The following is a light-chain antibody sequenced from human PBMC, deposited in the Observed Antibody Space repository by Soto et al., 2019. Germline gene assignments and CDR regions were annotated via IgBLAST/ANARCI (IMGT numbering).Light chain of an antibody. CDR1: SIDVGGYNY. CDR2: EVS. CDR3: SSYAGSNNFVV. V-gene: IGLV2-8*01. Sequence: QSALTQPPSASGSPGQSVTISCTGTSIDVGGYNYVSWYQQHPGKAPKLMIYEVSKRPSGVSDRFSGSKSGNTASLTVSGLQAEDEADYYCSSYAGSNNFVVFGGGTKLTVL. J-gene: IGLJ2*01.